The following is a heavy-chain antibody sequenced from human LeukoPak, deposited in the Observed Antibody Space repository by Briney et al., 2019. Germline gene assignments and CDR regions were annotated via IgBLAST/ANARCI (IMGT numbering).Heavy chain of an antibody. CDR2: IYYSGST. Sequence: SETLSLTCTVSGSSISSYYWSWIRQPPGKGLEWIGYIYYSGSTNYNPSLKSRVTISVDTSKNQFSLKLSSVTAADTAVYYCARDSVGKNLGRVFDYWGQGTLVTVSS. CDR3: ARDSVGKNLGRVFDY. J-gene: IGHJ4*02. V-gene: IGHV4-59*01. D-gene: IGHD1-26*01. CDR1: GSSISSYY.